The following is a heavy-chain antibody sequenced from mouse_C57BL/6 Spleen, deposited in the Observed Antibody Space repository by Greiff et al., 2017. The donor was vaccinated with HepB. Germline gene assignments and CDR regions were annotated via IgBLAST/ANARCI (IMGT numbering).Heavy chain of an antibody. CDR3: AREDYYGSSPGFAY. CDR2: IDPSDSET. V-gene: IGHV1-52*01. D-gene: IGHD1-1*01. CDR1: GYTFTSYW. J-gene: IGHJ3*01. Sequence: VQLQQPGAELVRPGSSVKLSCKASGYTFTSYWMHWVKQRPIQGLEWIGNIDPSDSETHYNQKFKDKATLTVDKSSSTAYMQLSSLTSEDSAVYYCAREDYYGSSPGFAYWGQGTLVTVSA.